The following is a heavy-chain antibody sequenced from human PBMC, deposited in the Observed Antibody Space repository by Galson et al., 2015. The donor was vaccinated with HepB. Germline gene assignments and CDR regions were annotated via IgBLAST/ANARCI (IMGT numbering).Heavy chain of an antibody. CDR3: ARGRGYDYIWGSYRYGYFQH. Sequence: LSLTCAVYGGSFSGYYWSWIRQPPGKGLEWIGEINHSGSTNYNPSLKSRVTISVDTSKNQFSLKLSSVTAADTAVYYCARGRGYDYIWGSYRYGYFQHWGQGTLVTVSS. V-gene: IGHV4-34*01. J-gene: IGHJ1*01. CDR2: INHSGST. CDR1: GGSFSGYY. D-gene: IGHD3-16*02.